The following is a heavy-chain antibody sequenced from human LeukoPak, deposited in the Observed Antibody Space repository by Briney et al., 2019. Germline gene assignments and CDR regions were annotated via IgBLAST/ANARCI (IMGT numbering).Heavy chain of an antibody. Sequence: PGGSLRLSCAASGFTFSSYEMNWVRQAPGKGLEWVSYISSSGSTIYYADSVKGRFTISRDNAKNSLYLQMNSLRAEDTAVYYCARVDRITMIVVDPYYFDYWGQGTLVTVSS. D-gene: IGHD3-22*01. J-gene: IGHJ4*02. CDR3: ARVDRITMIVVDPYYFDY. V-gene: IGHV3-48*03. CDR2: ISSSGSTI. CDR1: GFTFSSYE.